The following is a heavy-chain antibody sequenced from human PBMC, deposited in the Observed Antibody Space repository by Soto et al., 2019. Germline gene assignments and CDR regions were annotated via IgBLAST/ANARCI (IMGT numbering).Heavy chain of an antibody. V-gene: IGHV3-33*01. CDR3: ARDLPSGWYANRFDP. CDR1: GFTFSSYG. J-gene: IGHJ5*02. D-gene: IGHD6-19*01. CDR2: IWYDGSNK. Sequence: QVQLVESGGGVVQPGRSLRLSCAASGFTFSSYGMHWVRQAPGKGLEWVAVIWYDGSNKYYADSVKGRFTISRDNSKNTLYLQMNSPRAEDTALHCRARDLPSGWYANRFDPWGQGTLVTVSS.